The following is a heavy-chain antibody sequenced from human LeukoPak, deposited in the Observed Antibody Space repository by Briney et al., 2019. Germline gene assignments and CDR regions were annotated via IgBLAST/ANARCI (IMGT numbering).Heavy chain of an antibody. Sequence: ASVKVSCKASGGTFSSYAISWVRQAPGQGLEWMGGIIPIFGTANYAQKFQGRVTITADESTSTAYMELSSLRSEDTAVYYCASSRLGYCSSTSCYTGDYWGQGTLVTVSS. CDR1: GGTFSSYA. CDR2: IIPIFGTA. CDR3: ASSRLGYCSSTSCYTGDY. D-gene: IGHD2-2*02. V-gene: IGHV1-69*13. J-gene: IGHJ4*02.